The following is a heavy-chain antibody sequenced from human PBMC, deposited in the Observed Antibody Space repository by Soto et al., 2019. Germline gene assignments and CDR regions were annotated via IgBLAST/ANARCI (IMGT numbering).Heavy chain of an antibody. V-gene: IGHV3-74*01. Sequence: GGSLRLSCAASGFTFSSYWMHWVRQAPGKGLVWVSRINSDGSSTSYADSVKGRFTISRDNAKNTLYLQMNSLRAEDTAVYYCAKPADYDISGYSFWSAPWGQETLVPVFS. CDR3: AKPADYDISGYSFWSAP. CDR1: GFTFSSYW. D-gene: IGHD3-22*01. CDR2: INSDGSST. J-gene: IGHJ5*02.